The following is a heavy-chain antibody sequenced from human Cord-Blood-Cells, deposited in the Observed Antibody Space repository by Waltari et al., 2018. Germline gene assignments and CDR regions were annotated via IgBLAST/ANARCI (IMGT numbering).Heavy chain of an antibody. CDR3: ARVCGGDCYDAFDI. CDR2: IMQDGSEK. Sequence: EVQLVESGGGLVQPGGSLRLSCAASGSTFSSYWMSWVRQAPGKGLEWVANIMQDGSEKYYVDSLKVRFTITRDNAKNSLYLQMNSLRAEDTAVYYCARVCGGDCYDAFDIWGQGTMVTVSS. J-gene: IGHJ3*02. V-gene: IGHV3-7*01. CDR1: GSTFSSYW. D-gene: IGHD2-21*02.